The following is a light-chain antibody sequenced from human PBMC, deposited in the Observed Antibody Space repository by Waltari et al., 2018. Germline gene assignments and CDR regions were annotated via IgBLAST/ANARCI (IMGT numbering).Light chain of an antibody. J-gene: IGKJ4*01. CDR3: HQRSDWGT. Sequence: EIVLPQSPATLSWSPGARATLSCRASQSISNYLDWYQQKRGQAPSLLLYDTSNRATGIPARFSGSGSGTEFTLTISSLEPEDFAVYYCHQRSDWGTFGGGTKVEI. CDR2: DTS. CDR1: QSISNY. V-gene: IGKV3-11*01.